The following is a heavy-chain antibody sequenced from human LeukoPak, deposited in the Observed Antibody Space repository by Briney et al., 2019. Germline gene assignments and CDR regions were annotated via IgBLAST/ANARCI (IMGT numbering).Heavy chain of an antibody. CDR2: ISGSGGST. CDR3: AKGGRKVYCTNGVCYQYYFDY. J-gene: IGHJ4*02. V-gene: IGHV3-23*01. D-gene: IGHD2-8*01. CDR1: GLTISSYA. Sequence: SGGSLRLSCAASGLTISSYAMSWVRQAPGKGLEWVSAISGSGGSTYYADSVKGRFTISRDNSKNTLYLQMNSLRAEDTAVYYCAKGGRKVYCTNGVCYQYYFDYWGQGTLVTASS.